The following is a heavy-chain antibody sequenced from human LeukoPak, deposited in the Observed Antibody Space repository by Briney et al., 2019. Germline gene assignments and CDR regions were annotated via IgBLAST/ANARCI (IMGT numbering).Heavy chain of an antibody. CDR2: VRTDGSIQ. V-gene: IGHV3-30*02. CDR3: ARNNDFWSGPYYMDV. J-gene: IGHJ6*03. Sequence: PGGSLRLSCAASGFTFSWFGMHWVRQAPGKGLEWVAFVRTDGSIQYYADSVKGRFTISRDNSKNTLYLQMNSLRAEDTAVYFCARNNDFWSGPYYMDVWGKGATVIVSS. D-gene: IGHD3-3*01. CDR1: GFTFSWFG.